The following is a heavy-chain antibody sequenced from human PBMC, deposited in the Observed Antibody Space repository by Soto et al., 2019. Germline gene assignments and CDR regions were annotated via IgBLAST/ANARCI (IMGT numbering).Heavy chain of an antibody. D-gene: IGHD3-16*02. CDR1: GFTFSSYG. J-gene: IGHJ4*02. CDR2: IWYDGSNK. Sequence: QVQLVESGGGVVQPGRSLRLSCAASGFTFSSYGMHWVRQAPGKGLEWVAVIWYDGSNKYYADSVKGRFTISRDNSKNTLYLQMNSLRAEDTAVYYWARGYDYVWGSYRPFDYWGQGTLVTVSS. V-gene: IGHV3-33*01. CDR3: ARGYDYVWGSYRPFDY.